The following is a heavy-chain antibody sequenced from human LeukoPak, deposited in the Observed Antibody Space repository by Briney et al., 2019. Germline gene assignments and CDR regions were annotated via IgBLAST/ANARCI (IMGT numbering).Heavy chain of an antibody. CDR3: ARDSVITFGGVIVFRVPVPYYFDY. V-gene: IGHV1-18*01. CDR1: GYTFTSYG. D-gene: IGHD3-16*02. CDR2: ISAYNGNT. J-gene: IGHJ4*02. Sequence: GASVKVSCKASGYTFTSYGISWVRQAPGQGLEWMGWISAYNGNTNYAQKLQGRVTMTRDTSTSTVYMELSSLRSEDTAVYCCARDSVITFGGVIVFRVPVPYYFDYWGQGTLVTVSS.